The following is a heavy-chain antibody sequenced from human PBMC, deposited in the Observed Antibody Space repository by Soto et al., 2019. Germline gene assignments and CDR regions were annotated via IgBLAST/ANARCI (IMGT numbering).Heavy chain of an antibody. CDR2: IWKDGNNK. J-gene: IGHJ3*02. Sequence: QVQLVESGGGVVMPGQSLRLSGAASGFTVSNYGMHWVREAPGKGLEWVAVIWKDGNNKYYRDSVKGRFTISRDNSKNTLELQMSSLRGEDTAVYYCARGEAWTDVAFDIWGQGTMVTVSS. CDR3: ARGEAWTDVAFDI. CDR1: GFTVSNYG. D-gene: IGHD5-12*01. V-gene: IGHV3-33*01.